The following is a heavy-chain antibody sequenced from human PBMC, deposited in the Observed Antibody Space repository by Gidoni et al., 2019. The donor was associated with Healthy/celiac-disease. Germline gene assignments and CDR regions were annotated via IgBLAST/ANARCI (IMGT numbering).Heavy chain of an antibody. J-gene: IGHJ5*02. V-gene: IGHV3-15*01. Sequence: EVQLVESGGGLVKPGGSLGLSCAASGFTFTNAWMSWVRQAPGKGLEWVGRMKRKTDGGTTDYAAPVKGRFTISRDDSKNTLYLQMNSLKTEDTAVYYCTTGSSGWPWGQGTLVTVSS. CDR1: GFTFTNAW. D-gene: IGHD6-19*01. CDR2: MKRKTDGGTT. CDR3: TTGSSGWP.